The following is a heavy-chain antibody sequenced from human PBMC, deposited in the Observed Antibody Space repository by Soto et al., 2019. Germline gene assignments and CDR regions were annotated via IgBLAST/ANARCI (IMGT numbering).Heavy chain of an antibody. CDR1: GGSFSGYY. Sequence: SETLSLTCAVYGGSFSGYYWSWIRQPPGKGLEWIGEINHSGSTNYNPSLKSRVTISVDTSKNQFSLKLSSVTAADTAVYYCARGQPAGKDWFHPWGHGTWVTVS. D-gene: IGHD6-19*01. CDR2: INHSGST. V-gene: IGHV4-34*01. CDR3: ARGQPAGKDWFHP. J-gene: IGHJ5*02.